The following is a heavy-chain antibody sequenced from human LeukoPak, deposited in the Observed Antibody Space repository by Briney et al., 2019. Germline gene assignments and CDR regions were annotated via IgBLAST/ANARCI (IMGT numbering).Heavy chain of an antibody. D-gene: IGHD2-21*01. V-gene: IGHV4-34*01. CDR2: INHSGST. Sequence: WETLSLTCAVYGGSFSGYYWSWIRRPPGRGVEWIGEINHSGSTNYNPSLQSRVTISVDMSKNQFSLKLSSVTGADTAVYYCARGLFRFDIWGQGTMVTVSS. CDR3: ARGLFRFDI. J-gene: IGHJ3*02. CDR1: GGSFSGYY.